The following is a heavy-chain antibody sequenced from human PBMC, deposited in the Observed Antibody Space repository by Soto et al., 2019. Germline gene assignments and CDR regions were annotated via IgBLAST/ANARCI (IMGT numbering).Heavy chain of an antibody. J-gene: IGHJ1*01. CDR2: IYYSGST. Sequence: LETLSLTWTVSGGSITSSSHYWGWIRQPPGKGLEWIGSIYYSGSTYYNPSLKSRVTISVDTSKNQFSLKLSSVTAADTAVYYCARRFEYFHHWGQGTLVTVSS. CDR3: ARRFEYFHH. CDR1: GGSITSSSHY. V-gene: IGHV4-39*01.